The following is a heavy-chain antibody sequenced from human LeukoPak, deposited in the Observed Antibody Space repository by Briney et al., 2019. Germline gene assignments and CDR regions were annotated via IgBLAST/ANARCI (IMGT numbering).Heavy chain of an antibody. CDR3: ARGGVRGYSGYDLYWYFDL. CDR2: TYYRSKWYN. CDR1: GDSVSSNSAA. J-gene: IGHJ2*01. D-gene: IGHD5-12*01. V-gene: IGHV6-1*01. Sequence: SQTLSLTCALSGDSVSSNSAAWDWIRQSPSRGLEWLGRTYYRSKWYNDYAVSVKSRITINPDTSKNQFSLQLNSVTPEDTAVYYCARGGVRGYSGYDLYWYFDLWGRGTLVTVSS.